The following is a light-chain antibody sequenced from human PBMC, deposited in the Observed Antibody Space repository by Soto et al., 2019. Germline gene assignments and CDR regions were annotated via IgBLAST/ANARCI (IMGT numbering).Light chain of an antibody. J-gene: IGKJ1*01. CDR2: DAS. V-gene: IGKV3-15*01. CDR1: QSLRSS. CDR3: QQYNNWHQK. Sequence: ETMMTQSPDTLSVSLGERATLSCRASQSLRSSLAWYQQKPGQAPRLLIYDASTRATGIPARFSGSGSGTDFTLTISGLQSDDFEVYYCQQYNNWHQKFRKGTKVDI.